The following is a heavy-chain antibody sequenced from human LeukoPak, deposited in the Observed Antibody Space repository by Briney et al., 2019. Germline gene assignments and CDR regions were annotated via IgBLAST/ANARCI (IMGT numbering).Heavy chain of an antibody. Sequence: GGSLRLSCAASGFTFSSYGMHWVRQAPGKGLEWVAVISYDGGDKYYADSVKGRFTISRDNSKNTLYLQMNSLRAEDTAVYYCAKVAAYYYDSSGYYFDYWGQGTLVTVSS. V-gene: IGHV3-30*18. CDR1: GFTFSSYG. CDR2: ISYDGGDK. D-gene: IGHD3-22*01. CDR3: AKVAAYYYDSSGYYFDY. J-gene: IGHJ4*02.